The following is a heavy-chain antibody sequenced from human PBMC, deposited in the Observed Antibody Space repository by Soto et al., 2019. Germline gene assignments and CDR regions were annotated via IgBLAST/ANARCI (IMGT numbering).Heavy chain of an antibody. D-gene: IGHD4-17*01. CDR3: AKDYSTVTTDPLSVVLFDY. J-gene: IGHJ4*02. Sequence: GGSLRLSCAASGFTFSSYAMSWVRQAPGKGLEWVSAISGSGGSTYYADSVKGRFTISRDNSKNTLYLQMNSLRAEDTAVYYCAKDYSTVTTDPLSVVLFDYWGQGALVTVSS. CDR1: GFTFSSYA. CDR2: ISGSGGST. V-gene: IGHV3-23*01.